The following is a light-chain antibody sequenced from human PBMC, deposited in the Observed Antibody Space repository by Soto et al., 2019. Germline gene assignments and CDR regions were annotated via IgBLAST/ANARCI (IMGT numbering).Light chain of an antibody. Sequence: QSALTQPRSVSGSPGQSVTISCTGTSSDVGGYNYVSWYQQHPGKAPKLMIYDVSKRPSGVPDRFSGSKSDNMASLTISGLQAEDEADYYCCSYAGSYTGVFGGGTKVTVL. J-gene: IGLJ3*02. CDR3: CSYAGSYTGV. CDR2: DVS. CDR1: SSDVGGYNY. V-gene: IGLV2-11*01.